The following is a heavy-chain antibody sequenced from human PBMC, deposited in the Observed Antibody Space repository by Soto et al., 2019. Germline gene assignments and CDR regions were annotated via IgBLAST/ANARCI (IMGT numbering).Heavy chain of an antibody. Sequence: EVQLVESGGGLVQPGRSLRLSCVASGFIFEDYAMHWVRQAPGQGLEWVSSIRWSSGGIDYADSVKGRFTISRDKAKKSLYLQMNSLKPDDTALYYCAKDASYAIDYWGQGTLVTVSS. CDR1: GFIFEDYA. CDR2: IRWSSGGI. CDR3: AKDASYAIDY. V-gene: IGHV3-9*01. J-gene: IGHJ4*02. D-gene: IGHD2-2*01.